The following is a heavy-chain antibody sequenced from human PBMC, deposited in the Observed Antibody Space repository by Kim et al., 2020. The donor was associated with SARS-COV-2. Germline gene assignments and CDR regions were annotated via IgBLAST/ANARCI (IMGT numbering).Heavy chain of an antibody. CDR3: SEYYYGSGSYSKDAEYFQH. Sequence: SETLSLTCAVYGGSFSGYYWSWIRQPPGKGQEWIGEINHSGSTNYNPSLKSRVTISVDTSKNQFSLKLSSVTAADTAVYYCSEYYYGSGSYSKDAEYFQHWGQGTLVTVSS. CDR1: GGSFSGYY. CDR2: INHSGST. J-gene: IGHJ1*01. V-gene: IGHV4-34*01. D-gene: IGHD3-10*01.